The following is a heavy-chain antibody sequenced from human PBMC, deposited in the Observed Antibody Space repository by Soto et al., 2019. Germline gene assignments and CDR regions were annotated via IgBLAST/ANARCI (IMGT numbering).Heavy chain of an antibody. CDR2: ISSSSSYI. D-gene: IGHD3-9*01. V-gene: IGHV3-21*01. CDR1: GFTFSSYS. Sequence: GGSLRLSCAASGFTFSSYSMNWVRQAPGKGLEWVSSISSSSSYIYYADSVKGRFTISRDNANNSLYLQMNSLRAEDTAVYYCARANFYILTCPDYWGQGTLVTVSS. J-gene: IGHJ4*02. CDR3: ARANFYILTCPDY.